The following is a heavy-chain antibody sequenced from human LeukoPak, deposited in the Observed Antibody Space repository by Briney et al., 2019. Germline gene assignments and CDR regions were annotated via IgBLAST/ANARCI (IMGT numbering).Heavy chain of an antibody. J-gene: IGHJ4*02. CDR3: ARRSWYRVFDY. CDR1: GGSFSGYY. V-gene: IGHV4-34*01. CDR2: INHSGST. D-gene: IGHD3-10*01. Sequence: SETLSLTCAVYGGSFSGYYWSWIRQPPGKGLEWIGEINHSGSTNYNPSLKSRVTISVDTSKNQFSLKLSSVTAADTAVYYCARRSWYRVFDYWGQGTLVTVSS.